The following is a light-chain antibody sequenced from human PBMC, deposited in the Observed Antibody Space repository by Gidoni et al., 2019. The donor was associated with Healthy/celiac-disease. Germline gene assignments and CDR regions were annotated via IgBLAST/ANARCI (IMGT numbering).Light chain of an antibody. CDR3: LLS. CDR1: TGAVTSGHN. CDR2: DTS. J-gene: IGLJ2*01. Sequence: QAVVTQEPSLTVSPAGPVTLTCGSSTGAVTSGHNPHWFQQKPGQAPRTLLYDTSNKHSWTPARFSGSLLGGKAALTLSGAQPEDEAEYYCLLSFGGGTKLTVL. V-gene: IGLV7-46*01.